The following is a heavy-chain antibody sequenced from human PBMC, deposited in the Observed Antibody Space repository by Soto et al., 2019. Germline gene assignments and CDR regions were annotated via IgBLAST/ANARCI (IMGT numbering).Heavy chain of an antibody. CDR1: GYTLTELS. CDR3: ATEARSWSYYNPLDY. CDR2: FDPEDGET. D-gene: IGHD3-10*01. Sequence: ASVKVSCKVSGYTLTELSMHWVRQAPGKGLEWMGGFDPEDGETIYAQKFQGRVTMTEDKSTDTAYMELSSLRSEDTAVYYCATEARSWSYYNPLDYWGQGTLVTVSS. J-gene: IGHJ4*02. V-gene: IGHV1-24*01.